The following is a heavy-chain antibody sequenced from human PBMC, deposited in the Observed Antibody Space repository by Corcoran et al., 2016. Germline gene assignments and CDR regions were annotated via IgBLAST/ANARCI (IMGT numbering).Heavy chain of an antibody. J-gene: IGHJ4*02. CDR3: STGGYFFDY. V-gene: IGHV3-15*07. CDR2: IKSKPDGETT. D-gene: IGHD3-10*01. Sequence: EVQLVESGGGLVKPGGSLRLSCAGSGFTFSNAWMNWVRQAPGKGLEWVGRIKSKPDGETTDYPAPVKGRFTISRVDSKNTVYLQMNSLKTEDTAMYYCSTGGYFFDYWGQGTLVTVSS. CDR1: GFTFSNAW.